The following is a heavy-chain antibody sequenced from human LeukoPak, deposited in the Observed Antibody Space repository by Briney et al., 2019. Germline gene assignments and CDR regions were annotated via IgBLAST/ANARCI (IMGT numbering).Heavy chain of an antibody. CDR3: ARGGLISLANTPLGAFDI. CDR2: IYTSGST. D-gene: IGHD4/OR15-4a*01. CDR1: GGSISSYY. V-gene: IGHV4-4*07. Sequence: SETLSLTCTVSGGSISSYYWSWIRQPPGKGLEWIGRIYTSGSTNYNPSLKSRVTISVDTSKNQFSLQLTSVTPEDTAVYYCARGGLISLANTPLGAFDIWGQGTMVSVSS. J-gene: IGHJ3*02.